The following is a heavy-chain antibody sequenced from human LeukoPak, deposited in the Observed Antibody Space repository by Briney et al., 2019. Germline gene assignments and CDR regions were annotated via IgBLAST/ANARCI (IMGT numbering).Heavy chain of an antibody. J-gene: IGHJ4*02. D-gene: IGHD3-10*01. CDR2: ISGSGDNT. CDR3: ARAKPKNMVRGLIMRRESRYYFDY. V-gene: IGHV3-23*01. Sequence: GGSLRLSCAASGFTFSSHGMGWVRQAPGKGLEWVSAISGSGDNTYYADSVKGRFTISRDNSKSTLYIQMNSLRAEDTAVYYCARAKPKNMVRGLIMRRESRYYFDYWGQGTLVTVSS. CDR1: GFTFSSHG.